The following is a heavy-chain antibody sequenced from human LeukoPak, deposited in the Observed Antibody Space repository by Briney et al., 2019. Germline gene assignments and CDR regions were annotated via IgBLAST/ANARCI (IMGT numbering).Heavy chain of an antibody. D-gene: IGHD6-19*01. V-gene: IGHV3-30-3*01. CDR2: ISHDGSSD. J-gene: IGHJ3*01. Sequence: GGSLSLSCAASGFAFRSFAMHWVRQAPGKGLDWVAVISHDGSSDYYSPSLRGRFTISRDTSKNTLYLQMNRLRPDDTATYYCARMSASGRTNGAFDVWGRGTMVTVSS. CDR1: GFAFRSFA. CDR3: ARMSASGRTNGAFDV.